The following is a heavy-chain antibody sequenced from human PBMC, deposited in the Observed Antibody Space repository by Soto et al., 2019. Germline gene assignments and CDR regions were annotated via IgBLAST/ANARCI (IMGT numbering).Heavy chain of an antibody. Sequence: ASVKVSCKASGYTFTSYDINWVRQATGQGLEWMGWMNPNSGNTGYAQKFQGRVTMTRNTSISTAYMELSSLRSEDTAVYYCARVKWFGESYYYYYGMDVWGQGTTVTVSS. CDR2: MNPNSGNT. V-gene: IGHV1-8*01. CDR1: GYTFTSYD. D-gene: IGHD3-10*01. J-gene: IGHJ6*02. CDR3: ARVKWFGESYYYYYGMDV.